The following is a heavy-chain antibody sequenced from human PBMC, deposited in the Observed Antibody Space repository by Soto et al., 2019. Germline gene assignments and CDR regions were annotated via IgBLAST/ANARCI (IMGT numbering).Heavy chain of an antibody. V-gene: IGHV1-69*05. J-gene: IGHJ6*02. D-gene: IGHD2-2*01. CDR3: ARDQDRLQLGGNSYYAMDV. CDR2: IIPIFPTP. CDR1: GGTFGNSA. Sequence: QVQLVQSGPEVKKPGSSVTVSCKASGGTFGNSAISWVRQAPGQGLEWMGGIIPIFPTPDYAQKVQGRVKISTDEWASTGNMELLNLRCVDTAVYYCARDQDRLQLGGNSYYAMDVWGRGTTVSVSS.